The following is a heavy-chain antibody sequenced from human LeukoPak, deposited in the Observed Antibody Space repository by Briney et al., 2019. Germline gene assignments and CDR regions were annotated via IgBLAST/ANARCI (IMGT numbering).Heavy chain of an antibody. CDR1: GGTFSSYA. CDR3: ARDYYLSDSLDAFDI. V-gene: IGHV1-69*13. CDR2: IIPIFGTA. D-gene: IGHD3-22*01. Sequence: SVKVSCKASGGTFSSYAISWVRQAPGQGLEWMGGIIPIFGTANYAQKFQGRVTITADESTSTAYMELSSLRFEDTAVYYCARDYYLSDSLDAFDIWGQGTMVTVSS. J-gene: IGHJ3*02.